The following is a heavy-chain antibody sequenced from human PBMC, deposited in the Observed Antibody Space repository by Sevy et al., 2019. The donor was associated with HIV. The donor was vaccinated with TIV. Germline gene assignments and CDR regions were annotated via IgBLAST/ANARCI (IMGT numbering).Heavy chain of an antibody. V-gene: IGHV3-30-3*01. CDR2: ISYDGSNK. D-gene: IGHD3-10*01. J-gene: IGHJ4*02. CDR3: ARGGGGGSGSFSAFDY. Sequence: GGSLRLSCAASGFTFSSYAMHWVRQAPGKGLEWVAVISYDGSNKYYADSVKDRFTISRDNSKNTLYLQMNSLRAEDTAVYYCARGGGGGSGSFSAFDYWGQGTLVTVSS. CDR1: GFTFSSYA.